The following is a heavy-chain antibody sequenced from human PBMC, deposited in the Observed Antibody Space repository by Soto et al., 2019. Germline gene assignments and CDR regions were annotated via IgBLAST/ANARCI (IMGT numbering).Heavy chain of an antibody. Sequence: NPSETLSLTCTVSGVSISSHGYFWGWIRQPPGKGLEWIGMISYSGSTYYSPSLKSRVTISADTSKNQLSLRLSSVTAADTAVFHCMNYNSGWKYWGQGTVVNVSS. CDR1: GVSISSHGYF. V-gene: IGHV4-39*01. D-gene: IGHD5-12*01. CDR3: MNYNSGWKY. CDR2: ISYSGST. J-gene: IGHJ4*02.